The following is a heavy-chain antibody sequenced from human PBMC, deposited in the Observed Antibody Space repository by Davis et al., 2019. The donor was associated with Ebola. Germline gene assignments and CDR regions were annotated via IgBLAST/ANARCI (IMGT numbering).Heavy chain of an antibody. CDR3: ARDGDTPFYGMDV. V-gene: IGHV3-15*07. J-gene: IGHJ6*02. CDR1: GFTFSNAW. D-gene: IGHD2-15*01. Sequence: GESLKISCAASGFTFSNAWMNWVRQAPGKGLEWVGRIKSKTDGGTTDYAAPVKGRFTISRDDSKNTLYLQMNSLKTEDTAVYYCARDGDTPFYGMDVWGQGTTVTVSS. CDR2: IKSKTDGGTT.